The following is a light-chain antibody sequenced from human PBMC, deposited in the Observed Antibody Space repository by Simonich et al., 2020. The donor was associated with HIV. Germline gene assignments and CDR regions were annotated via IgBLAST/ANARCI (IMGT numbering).Light chain of an antibody. CDR3: QQANSFPRT. V-gene: IGKV1-12*01. J-gene: IGKJ1*01. CDR1: PSISSW. Sequence: DIQMTQSPSSVSASVGDRVTVTFRASPSISSWLAWYQQKPGKATKRLFYAASSLQSGVPSSISGGGSGKDFPLTINNLQPEDFATYYCQQANSFPRTFGQGTKVEIK. CDR2: AAS.